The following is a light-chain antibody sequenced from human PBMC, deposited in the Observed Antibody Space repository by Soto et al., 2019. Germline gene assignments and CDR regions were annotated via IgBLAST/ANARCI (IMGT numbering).Light chain of an antibody. V-gene: IGKV3-20*01. CDR1: QSVSSSH. Sequence: EIVLTQSPGTLSLSPGERATLSCRASQSVSSSHLAWYQQKPGQAPRLLISGTSSRATGIPDRFTGSGSGTDFTLTISRLEPEDSAVYYCQQYGSAPRTFGQGTKV. J-gene: IGKJ1*01. CDR3: QQYGSAPRT. CDR2: GTS.